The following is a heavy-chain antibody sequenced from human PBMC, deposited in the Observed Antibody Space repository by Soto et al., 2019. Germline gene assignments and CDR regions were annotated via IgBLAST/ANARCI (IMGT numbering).Heavy chain of an antibody. CDR3: AEEGSVPSASEAFDN. Sequence: SDTLSLTCTVSGGSITTYYWSWIRQPPGKGLEWIGYIYYSGSTNYNPSLKSRVALSVDKSKNQFSLQLSSVTAADTAIYYCAEEGSVPSASEAFDNWGKGTMVTVPS. CDR1: GGSITTYY. CDR2: IYYSGST. D-gene: IGHD2-2*01. J-gene: IGHJ3*02. V-gene: IGHV4-59*01.